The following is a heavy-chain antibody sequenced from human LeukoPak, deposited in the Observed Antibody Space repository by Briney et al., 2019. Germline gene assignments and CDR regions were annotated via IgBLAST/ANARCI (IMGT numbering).Heavy chain of an antibody. CDR3: ARRPPRGYYYMDV. V-gene: IGHV4-34*01. J-gene: IGHJ6*03. CDR2: INHSGST. Sequence: SETLSLTCAVYGGSFSGYYWSWIRQPPGKGLEWIGEINHSGSTNYNPSLKSRVTISVDTSKNQFSLKLSSVTAADTAVYYCARRPPRGYYYMDVWGKGTTVTISS. CDR1: GGSFSGYY.